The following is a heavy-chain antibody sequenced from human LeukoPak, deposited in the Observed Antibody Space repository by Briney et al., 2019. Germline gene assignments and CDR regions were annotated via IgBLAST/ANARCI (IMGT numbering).Heavy chain of an antibody. CDR1: GGSISSYY. CDR3: ARDAGVLYYYDSSGYYTDPAFDY. V-gene: IGHV4-4*07. Sequence: SETLSLTCTVSGGSISSYYWSWIRQPAGKGLEWIGRIYTSGSTNYNPSLKSRVTMSVDTSKNQFSLKLSSVTAADTAMYYCARDAGVLYYYDSSGYYTDPAFDYWGQGTLVTVSP. J-gene: IGHJ4*02. D-gene: IGHD3-22*01. CDR2: IYTSGST.